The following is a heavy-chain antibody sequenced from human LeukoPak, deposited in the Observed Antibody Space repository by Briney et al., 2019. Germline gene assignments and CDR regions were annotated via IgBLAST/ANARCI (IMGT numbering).Heavy chain of an antibody. CDR2: ISWNSGSI. Sequence: GGSLRLSCAASGFTFDDYAMHWVRQAPGKGLEWVSGISWNSGSIGYADSVKGRFTISRDNAKNSLYLQMNSLRAEDTALYYCAKGDRPIVVVKTSFDYWGQGTLVTVSS. D-gene: IGHD3-22*01. CDR1: GFTFDDYA. V-gene: IGHV3-9*01. CDR3: AKGDRPIVVVKTSFDY. J-gene: IGHJ4*02.